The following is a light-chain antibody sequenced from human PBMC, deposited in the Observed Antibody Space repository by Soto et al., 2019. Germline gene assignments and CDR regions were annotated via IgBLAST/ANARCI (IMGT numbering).Light chain of an antibody. V-gene: IGLV2-14*01. J-gene: IGLJ1*01. CDR1: SSDVGGYNY. Sequence: AKPASVSGSPGQSITISCTRTSSDVGGYNYVSWYQQHPGKAPKLMIYDVSNRPSGVSNRFSGSKSGNTASLTISGLQAEDEADYYCSSYTGSSTLSVFGTGTKVTVL. CDR3: SSYTGSSTLSV. CDR2: DVS.